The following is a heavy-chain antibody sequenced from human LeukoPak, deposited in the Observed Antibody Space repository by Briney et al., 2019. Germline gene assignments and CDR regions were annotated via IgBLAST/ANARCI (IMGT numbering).Heavy chain of an antibody. CDR3: ARSPTERVNEDY. D-gene: IGHD1-1*01. CDR1: GGSISSSSYY. CDR2: IYYSGIT. Sequence: PSETLSLTCTVSGGSISSSSYYWGWIRQPPGKGLEWIGSIYYSGITSYNSSLKSRVITSVDTSKNQFSLKLTSVTAADTAVYYCARSPTERVNEDYWGQGTLVTVSS. J-gene: IGHJ4*02. V-gene: IGHV4-39*07.